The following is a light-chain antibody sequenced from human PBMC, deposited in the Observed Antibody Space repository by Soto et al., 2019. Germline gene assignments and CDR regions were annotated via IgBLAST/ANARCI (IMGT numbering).Light chain of an antibody. CDR3: QQLKSNLIT. J-gene: IGKJ5*01. CDR2: AAS. V-gene: IGKV1-9*01. Sequence: DIQLTHSPSFLSASVGDRVTITCRASQGISSYLAWYQQKPGKAPKLLIYAASTLQSGVPSRFSGSGSGTEFTLTISSLQPEDFATYYCQQLKSNLITFGQGTRLE. CDR1: QGISSY.